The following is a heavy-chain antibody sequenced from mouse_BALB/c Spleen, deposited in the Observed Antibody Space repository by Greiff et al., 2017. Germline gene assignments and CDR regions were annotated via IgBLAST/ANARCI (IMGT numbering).Heavy chain of an antibody. D-gene: IGHD2-14*01. Sequence: QVQLKESGPGLVQPSQSLSITCTVSGFSLTSYGVHWVRQSPGKGLEWLGVIWSGGSTDYNAAFISRLSISKDNSKSQVFFKMNSLQTDDTAMYYCARALYYRYDEAMDYWGQGTSVTVSS. V-gene: IGHV2-2*01. CDR2: IWSGGST. CDR1: GFSLTSYG. J-gene: IGHJ4*01. CDR3: ARALYYRYDEAMDY.